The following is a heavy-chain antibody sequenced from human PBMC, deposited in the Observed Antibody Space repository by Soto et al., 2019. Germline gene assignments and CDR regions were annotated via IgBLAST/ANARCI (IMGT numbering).Heavy chain of an antibody. Sequence: GGSLRLSCAASGFTFSSYEMSWVRQAPGKGLEWVSYISSSGSTIYYADSVKGRFTISRDNAKNSLYLQMNSLRAEDTAVYYCASLDHYDILTGSEAWGQGTLVTVSS. CDR2: ISSSGSTI. D-gene: IGHD3-9*01. CDR1: GFTFSSYE. V-gene: IGHV3-48*03. CDR3: ASLDHYDILTGSEA. J-gene: IGHJ5*02.